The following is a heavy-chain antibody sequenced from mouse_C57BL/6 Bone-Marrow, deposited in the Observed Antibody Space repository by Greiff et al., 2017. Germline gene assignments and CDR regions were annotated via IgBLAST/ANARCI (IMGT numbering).Heavy chain of an antibody. J-gene: IGHJ3*01. CDR2: ISSGGSYT. V-gene: IGHV5-6*01. Sequence: EVKLVESGGDLVKPGGSLQLSCAASGFTFSSYGMSWVRQTPDKRLEWVATISSGGSYTYYPDSVKGRFTISRDNAKNTLYLQMSSLKSEDTAMYYCARQGPLLFAYWCQGTLVTVSA. CDR3: ARQGPLLFAY. D-gene: IGHD6-1*01. CDR1: GFTFSSYG.